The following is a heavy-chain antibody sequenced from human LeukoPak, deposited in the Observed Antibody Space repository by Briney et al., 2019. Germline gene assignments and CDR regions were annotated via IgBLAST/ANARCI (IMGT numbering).Heavy chain of an antibody. CDR3: ARVRGYSSTWYNY. CDR2: IYYSGST. V-gene: IGHV4-39*07. J-gene: IGHJ4*02. Sequence: SETLSLTCTVSGGSITSSSYYWGWIRQPPGKGLEWIGNIYYSGSTYYNPSLKSRVTISVDTSKNQFSLKLSSVTAADTAVYYCARVRGYSSTWYNYWGQGTLVTVSS. D-gene: IGHD6-13*01. CDR1: GGSITSSSYY.